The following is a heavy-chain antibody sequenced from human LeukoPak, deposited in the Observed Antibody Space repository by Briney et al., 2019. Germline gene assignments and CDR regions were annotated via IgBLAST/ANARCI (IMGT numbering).Heavy chain of an antibody. CDR3: ARDHYDSSGYFNWFDP. V-gene: IGHV1-2*02. CDR2: INPNSGGT. CDR1: GYTFTGYY. Sequence: ASVKVSCKASGYTFTGYYMHWVRQAPGQGLEWMGWINPNSGGTNYAQKFQGRVTMTRDTSISTAYMELSRLRSDDTAVYYCARDHYDSSGYFNWFDPWGQGTPVTVSS. D-gene: IGHD3-22*01. J-gene: IGHJ5*02.